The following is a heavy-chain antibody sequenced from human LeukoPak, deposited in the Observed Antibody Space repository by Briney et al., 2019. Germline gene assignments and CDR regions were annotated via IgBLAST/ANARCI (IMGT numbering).Heavy chain of an antibody. D-gene: IGHD5-18*01. CDR1: GGSFSSSSSY. Sequence: SETLFLTCSVSGGSFSSSSSYWGWIRQPPGKGLEWIGTIYYSGSTNYNPSLKSRVTISVDTSKNQFSLKLSSVTAADTAVYYCARRPVFHGYDYWGQGTLVTVSS. CDR3: ARRPVFHGYDY. CDR2: IYYSGST. J-gene: IGHJ4*02. V-gene: IGHV4-39*01.